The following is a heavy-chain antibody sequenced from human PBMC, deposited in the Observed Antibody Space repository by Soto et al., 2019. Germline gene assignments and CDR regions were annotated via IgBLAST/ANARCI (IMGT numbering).Heavy chain of an antibody. D-gene: IGHD2-15*01. CDR2: IGTAGDT. V-gene: IGHV3-13*01. Sequence: PWGSLRLSCEASGFTFSGFDMHWVLQPTGKGLEWVSTIGTAGDTYYAVSVKGRFTISRDNAKNSLSLQMNSLRAGDTAVYFCARGQEVGAHFFDSWGQGTQVTVSS. CDR3: ARGQEVGAHFFDS. CDR1: GFTFSGFD. J-gene: IGHJ4*02.